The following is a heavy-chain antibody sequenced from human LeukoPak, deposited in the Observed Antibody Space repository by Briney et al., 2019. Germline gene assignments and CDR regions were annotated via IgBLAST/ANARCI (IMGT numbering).Heavy chain of an antibody. J-gene: IGHJ4*02. CDR1: GFTFDDYA. V-gene: IGHV3-9*01. D-gene: IGHD2-8*01. CDR2: ISWNSGSI. CDR3: AKSRRWGVWLNYFDY. Sequence: GGSLRLSCAASGFTFDDYAMHWVRQAPGKGLEWVSGISWNSGSIGYADSVKGRFTISRDNSKNTLYLQMNSLRAEDTAVYYCAKSRRWGVWLNYFDYWGQGTLVTVSS.